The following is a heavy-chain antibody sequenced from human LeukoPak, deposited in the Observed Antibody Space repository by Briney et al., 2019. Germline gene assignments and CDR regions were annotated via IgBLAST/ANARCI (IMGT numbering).Heavy chain of an antibody. Sequence: GGSLRLSCAASGFTFSSYAMSWVRQAPGKGLEWVSAISGSGGSTYYADSVKGRFTISRDNSKNTLYLQMNSLRAEDTAVYYCAKIRKGFGESMKYYFDYWGQGTLVTVSS. J-gene: IGHJ4*02. CDR1: GFTFSSYA. CDR2: ISGSGGST. CDR3: AKIRKGFGESMKYYFDY. V-gene: IGHV3-23*01. D-gene: IGHD3-10*01.